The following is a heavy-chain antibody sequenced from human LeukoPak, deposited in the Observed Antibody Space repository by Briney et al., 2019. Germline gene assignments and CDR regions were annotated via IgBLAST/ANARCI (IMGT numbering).Heavy chain of an antibody. CDR1: GFTFSSYG. Sequence: GRSLRLSCAASGFTFSSYGMHWVRQATGKGLEWVAVIWYDGSNKYYADSVKGRFTISRDNSKNTLYLQMNSLRAEDTVVYYCARGASSPFDYWGQGTLVTVSS. D-gene: IGHD2-2*01. J-gene: IGHJ4*02. V-gene: IGHV3-33*01. CDR3: ARGASSPFDY. CDR2: IWYDGSNK.